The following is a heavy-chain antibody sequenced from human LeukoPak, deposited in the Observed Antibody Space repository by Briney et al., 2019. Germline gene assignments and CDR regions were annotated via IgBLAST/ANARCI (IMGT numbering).Heavy chain of an antibody. J-gene: IGHJ4*02. CDR3: ARDYYYDSSGYWFDY. D-gene: IGHD3-22*01. CDR1: GDSISNSSYY. Sequence: SETLSLTCTVSGDSISNSSYYWDWIRQPPGKGLEWIGSIYHSGSTYYNPSLKSRVTISVDTSKNQFSLKLSSVTAADTAVYYCARDYYYDSSGYWFDYWGQGTLVTVSS. CDR2: IYHSGST. V-gene: IGHV4-39*07.